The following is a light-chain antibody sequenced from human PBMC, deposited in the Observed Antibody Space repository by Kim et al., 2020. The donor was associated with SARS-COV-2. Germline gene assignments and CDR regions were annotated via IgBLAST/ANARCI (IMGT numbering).Light chain of an antibody. Sequence: SPGQRAPLSCMASQSVSNRYLAWYQQKPGQAPRLLIYGASNRATGIPDRVSGSGSGTDFTLTISRLEPEDFAMYYCQQYGSSPLTFGGGTKVDIK. J-gene: IGKJ4*01. V-gene: IGKV3-20*01. CDR3: QQYGSSPLT. CDR1: QSVSNRY. CDR2: GAS.